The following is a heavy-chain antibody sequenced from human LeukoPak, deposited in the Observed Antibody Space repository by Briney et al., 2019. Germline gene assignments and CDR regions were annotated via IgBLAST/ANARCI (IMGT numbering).Heavy chain of an antibody. D-gene: IGHD2-15*01. J-gene: IGHJ4*02. CDR2: IYHSGST. V-gene: IGHV4-30-2*01. CDR1: GGSISSGGYS. CDR3: AREGGTHCSGGSCYPY. Sequence: SQTLSLTCAVSGGSISSGGYSWSWIRQPPGKGLEWIGYIYHSGSTYYNPSLKSRVTISVDRSKNQFSLKLSSVTAADTAVYYCAREGGTHCSGGSCYPYWGQGTLVTVSS.